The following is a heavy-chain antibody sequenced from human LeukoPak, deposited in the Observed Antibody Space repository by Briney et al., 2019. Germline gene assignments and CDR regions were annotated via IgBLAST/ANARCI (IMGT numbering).Heavy chain of an antibody. Sequence: GGSLRLSCAASGFTFSSYAMHWVRQASGKGLEWVTLISYGGYNKYYADSVKGRFTISRDNSKNTLYLQMNSLRADDTAVYYCAKAGSSGSFDSWGQGTLVTVSS. CDR2: ISYGGYNK. V-gene: IGHV3-30*18. CDR3: AKAGSSGSFDS. J-gene: IGHJ4*02. CDR1: GFTFSSYA. D-gene: IGHD6-19*01.